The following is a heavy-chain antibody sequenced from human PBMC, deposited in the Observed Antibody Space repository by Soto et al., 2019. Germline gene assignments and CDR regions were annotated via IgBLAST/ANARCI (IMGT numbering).Heavy chain of an antibody. CDR3: ARDHGPFLEWFSPANWFDP. CDR2: ISYDGSNK. V-gene: IGHV3-30*03. D-gene: IGHD3-3*02. J-gene: IGHJ5*02. Sequence: GGSLRLSCAASGFTFSSYGMHWVRQAPGKGLEWVAVISYDGSNKYYADSVKGRFTISRDNSKNTLYLQMNSLRAEDTAVYYCARDHGPFLEWFSPANWFDPWGQGTLVTVSS. CDR1: GFTFSSYG.